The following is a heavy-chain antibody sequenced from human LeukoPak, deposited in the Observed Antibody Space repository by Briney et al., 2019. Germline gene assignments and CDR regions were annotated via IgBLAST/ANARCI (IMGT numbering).Heavy chain of an antibody. CDR3: ARLSVVPAYYYYYYMDV. J-gene: IGHJ6*03. CDR2: INHSGST. CDR1: GGSFSGYY. V-gene: IGHV4-34*01. D-gene: IGHD2-2*01. Sequence: SETLSLTCAVYGGSFSGYYWSWIRQPPGKGLEWIGEINHSGSTNYNPSLKSRVTISVDTSKNQFSLKLSSVTAADTAVYYCARLSVVPAYYYYYYMDVWGEGTTVTISS.